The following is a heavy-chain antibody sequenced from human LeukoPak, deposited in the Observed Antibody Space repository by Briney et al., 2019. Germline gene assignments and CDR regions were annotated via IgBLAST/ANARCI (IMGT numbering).Heavy chain of an antibody. CDR3: ARQGYDVLSGLFDY. D-gene: IGHD3-3*01. V-gene: IGHV4-39*01. CDR2: IFYRGNT. J-gene: IGHJ4*02. CDR1: GGSISTNNYY. Sequence: TPSETLSLTCTVSGGSISTNNYYWGWIRQPPGKGLEWIGSIFYRGNTYYNPSLKSRVTISIDTSKDQFSLKLTSVTAADTAIFYCARQGYDVLSGLFDYWGQGSLVTVSS.